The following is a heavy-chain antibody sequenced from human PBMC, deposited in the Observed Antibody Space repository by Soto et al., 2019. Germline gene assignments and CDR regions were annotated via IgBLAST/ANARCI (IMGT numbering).Heavy chain of an antibody. CDR3: ARDSVWTNQGTSYSYGMGV. CDR1: GGTFSSYA. V-gene: IGHV1-69*13. Sequence: SVKGSCKASGGTFSSYAISWVRQAPGQGLEWMGGIIPIFGTANYAQKFQGRVTITADESTSTAYMDLSSLRSEDTAVYYCARDSVWTNQGTSYSYGMGVWGQGTTVTASS. J-gene: IGHJ6*02. D-gene: IGHD2-21*01. CDR2: IIPIFGTA.